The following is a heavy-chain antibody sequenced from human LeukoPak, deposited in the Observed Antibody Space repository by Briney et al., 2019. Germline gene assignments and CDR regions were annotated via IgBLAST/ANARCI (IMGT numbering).Heavy chain of an antibody. CDR1: GGSISSYY. V-gene: IGHV4-59*01. CDR2: IYYSGST. CDR3: AKADKDWFDP. Sequence: SETLSLTCTVSGGSISSYYWSWIRQPPGKGLEWIGYIYYSGSTNYNPSLKSRVTISVDTSKSQFSLKLSSVTAADTAVYYCAKADKDWFDPWGQGTLVTVSS. J-gene: IGHJ5*02.